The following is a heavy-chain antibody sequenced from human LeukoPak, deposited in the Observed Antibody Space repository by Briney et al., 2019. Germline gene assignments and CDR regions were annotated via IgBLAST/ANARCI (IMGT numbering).Heavy chain of an antibody. CDR3: ARAPSSGWFGWFGP. V-gene: IGHV6-1*01. Sequence: SQTLSLTCAISGDSVSSNSATWNWLRQSPSRGLEWLGRTYYRSKWYNDYVVSVKSLITIKPDTSKNQVSLQLNSVTPQDTAVYYCARAPSSGWFGWFGPWGQGTLVTVSS. J-gene: IGHJ5*02. CDR2: TYYRSKWYN. CDR1: GDSVSSNSAT. D-gene: IGHD6-19*01.